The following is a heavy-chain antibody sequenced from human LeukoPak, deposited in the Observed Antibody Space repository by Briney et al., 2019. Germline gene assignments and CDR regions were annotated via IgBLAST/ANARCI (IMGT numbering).Heavy chain of an antibody. V-gene: IGHV3-48*01. J-gene: IGHJ4*02. D-gene: IGHD2/OR15-2a*01. CDR2: ISSSSSTI. CDR3: ARDYLSGFDY. CDR1: GFTFSDYS. Sequence: GGSLRLSCVASGFTFSDYSMNWVCQAPGKGLEWVSYISSSSSTIYYAGSVKGRFTISRDNAKNSLNPDLNSLRAEDSVVYYCARDYLSGFDYWGQGTLVTASS.